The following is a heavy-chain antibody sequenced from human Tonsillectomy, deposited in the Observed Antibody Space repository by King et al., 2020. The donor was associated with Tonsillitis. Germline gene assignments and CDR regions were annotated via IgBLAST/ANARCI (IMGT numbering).Heavy chain of an antibody. Sequence: QLQESGPGLVKPSETLSLTCAVSGYSISSGYYWGWIRQPPGKGLEWIGSIYHSGSTYYNPSLKSRVTISVDTSKNQFSLKLSSVTAADTAVYYCARDIGNPAPRDAFDIWGQGTMVTVSS. CDR1: GYSISSGYY. J-gene: IGHJ3*02. D-gene: IGHD4-23*01. CDR3: ARDIGNPAPRDAFDI. V-gene: IGHV4-38-2*02. CDR2: IYHSGST.